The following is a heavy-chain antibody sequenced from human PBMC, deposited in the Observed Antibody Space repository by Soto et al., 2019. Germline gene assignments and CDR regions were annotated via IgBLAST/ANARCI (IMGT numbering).Heavy chain of an antibody. V-gene: IGHV6-1*01. Sequence: SQTLSLTCAISGDSVXSNTVAWNWFRQSPSRGLEWLGRTYYRSKWYNDYAVSVKSRITINPDTSKNQFSLQLNSVTPEDTAVYYCASIFLGTTDWFDPWGQGTLVTVSS. J-gene: IGHJ5*02. CDR3: ASIFLGTTDWFDP. CDR2: TYYRSKWYN. CDR1: GDSVXSNTVA. D-gene: IGHD4-17*01.